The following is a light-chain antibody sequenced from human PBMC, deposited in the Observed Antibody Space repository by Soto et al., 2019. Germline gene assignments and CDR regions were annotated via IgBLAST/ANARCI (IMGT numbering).Light chain of an antibody. Sequence: IVLTQSPGTLSLSPGERATLSCRASPSVSSGYLAWYQHKPCQAPRLLIYRASTMATGIPARFSGSGSGTEFTLTISSLQSEDFAVYYCQQYQDWPPYTFGQGTKVDIK. CDR2: RAS. CDR3: QQYQDWPPYT. V-gene: IGKV3-15*01. J-gene: IGKJ2*01. CDR1: PSVSSGY.